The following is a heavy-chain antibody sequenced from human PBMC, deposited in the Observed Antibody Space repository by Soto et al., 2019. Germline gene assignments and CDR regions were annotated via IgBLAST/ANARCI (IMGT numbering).Heavy chain of an antibody. D-gene: IGHD3-22*01. CDR3: ARDVKDITMIVVVIDY. J-gene: IGHJ4*02. Sequence: GASVKVSCKASGYTFTSYGISWVRQAPGQGLEWMGWISAYNGNTNYAQKLQGRVTMTTDTSTSTAYMELRSLRSDDTAVYYCARDVKDITMIVVVIDYWGQGTLVTVSS. V-gene: IGHV1-18*01. CDR2: ISAYNGNT. CDR1: GYTFTSYG.